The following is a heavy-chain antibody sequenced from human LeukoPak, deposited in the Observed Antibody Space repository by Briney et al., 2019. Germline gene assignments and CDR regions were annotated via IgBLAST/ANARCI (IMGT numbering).Heavy chain of an antibody. CDR2: IGATDSLT. J-gene: IGHJ3*02. Sequence: PGGSLRLSCSASAFTFSNYAMNWLRQAPGKGLEWVSVIGATDSLTYYADSVKGRFTISRDNSKNTLYLQMSSLRVDDTAVYYCVKDFVSRNGIYDAFDIWGQGTTVTVSS. CDR1: AFTFSNYA. D-gene: IGHD5-12*01. V-gene: IGHV3-23*01. CDR3: VKDFVSRNGIYDAFDI.